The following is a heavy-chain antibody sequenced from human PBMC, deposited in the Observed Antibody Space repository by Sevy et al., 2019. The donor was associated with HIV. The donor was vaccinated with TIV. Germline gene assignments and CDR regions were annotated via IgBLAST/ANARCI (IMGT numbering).Heavy chain of an antibody. CDR1: GYTFTGYY. J-gene: IGHJ3*02. D-gene: IGHD1-26*01. V-gene: IGHV1-2*02. Sequence: ASVKVSYKASGYTFTGYYMHWVRQAPGQGLEWMGWFNPNGGGTNYAQKFQGRVTMTRDTSISTAYMELSRLRSDDTAVYYCAREGGSYPRGDAFDIWDQGTMVTVSS. CDR3: AREGGSYPRGDAFDI. CDR2: FNPNGGGT.